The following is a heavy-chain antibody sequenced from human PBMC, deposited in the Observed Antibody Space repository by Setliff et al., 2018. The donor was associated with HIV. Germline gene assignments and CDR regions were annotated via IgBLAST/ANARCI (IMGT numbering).Heavy chain of an antibody. CDR3: ARKGYSGSYGY. J-gene: IGHJ4*02. V-gene: IGHV3-48*04. CDR1: GFTFSSYS. CDR2: ITSSGSTI. Sequence: GGSLRLSCAASGFTFSSYSMNWVRQAPGRGLEWVSSITSSGSTIYYADSVKGRFTISRDNAKNSLYLQMNSLRAEDTAVYYCARKGYSGSYGYWGQGTLVTVSS. D-gene: IGHD1-26*01.